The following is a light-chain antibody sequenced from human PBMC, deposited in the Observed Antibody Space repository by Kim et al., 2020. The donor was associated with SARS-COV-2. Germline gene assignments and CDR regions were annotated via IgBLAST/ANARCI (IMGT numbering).Light chain of an antibody. V-gene: IGKV3-20*01. CDR2: AAS. J-gene: IGKJ1*01. Sequence: PGESATPSCRTSQIISSSYLGWYQQKPGQPPRLLLYAASSRATGIPDRFSGSGSGTDFTLTITRLEPEDFAVYYCQQYGSSLPWTFGQGTKVDIK. CDR3: QQYGSSLPWT. CDR1: QIISSSY.